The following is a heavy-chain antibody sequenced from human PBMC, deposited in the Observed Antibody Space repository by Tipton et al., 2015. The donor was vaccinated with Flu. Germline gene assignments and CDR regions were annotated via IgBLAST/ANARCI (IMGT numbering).Heavy chain of an antibody. D-gene: IGHD5-18*01. V-gene: IGHV2-5*02. CDR3: ALGGYRYFYDFFDF. J-gene: IGHJ4*01. CDR1: GFSLSTRGVG. Sequence: LVKPTQTLTLTCTFSGFSLSTRGVGVGWIRQPPGKPLEWLALIYWDDDKRYSPSLKSRLTITKDTSKNQVVLTMTNMDPVDTATYACALGGYRYFYDFFDFWGHGTRVSVSS. CDR2: IYWDDDK.